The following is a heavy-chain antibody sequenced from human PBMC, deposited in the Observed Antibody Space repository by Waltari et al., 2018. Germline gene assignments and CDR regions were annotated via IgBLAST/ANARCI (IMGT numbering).Heavy chain of an antibody. D-gene: IGHD3-22*01. J-gene: IGHJ3*02. Sequence: QVQLQESGPGLVKPSQTLSLTYTVSGGSISSGDYSWSWIRQPPGKGLQWIGYIYYSGSTYYNPSLKSRVTISVDTSKNQFSLKLSSVTAADTAVYYCARVPGYYDSSGYSGRGYAFDIWGQGTMVTVSS. CDR3: ARVPGYYDSSGYSGRGYAFDI. CDR2: IYYSGST. V-gene: IGHV4-30-4*08. CDR1: GGSISSGDYS.